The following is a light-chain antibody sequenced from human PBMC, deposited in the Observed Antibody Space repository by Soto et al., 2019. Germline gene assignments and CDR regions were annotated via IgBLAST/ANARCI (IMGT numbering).Light chain of an antibody. CDR2: KAS. Sequence: IQMTQSPSSLSASVGDRVTITCRASQGIRSELGWYQQKPGKAPNLLIYKASTLKSGVPSRFSGSGSGTEFTLTISSLQPDDFATYYCQHYNSYSEAFGQGTKVDI. J-gene: IGKJ1*01. CDR1: QGIRSE. CDR3: QHYNSYSEA. V-gene: IGKV1-5*03.